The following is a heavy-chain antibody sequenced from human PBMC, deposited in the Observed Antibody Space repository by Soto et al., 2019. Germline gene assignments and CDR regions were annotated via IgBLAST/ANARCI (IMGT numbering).Heavy chain of an antibody. V-gene: IGHV1-18*01. Sequence: GPGVKKPGASVKVSCKASGYTFANYGITWVRQAPGQGLEWVGGISAYNGNTNYGQKFQGRVTMTTDTSTSTAYMELRNLRSDDTAVYYCARDYDYVWGSYRLDYWGQGTPVTVSA. CDR1: GYTFANYG. CDR3: ARDYDYVWGSYRLDY. J-gene: IGHJ4*02. D-gene: IGHD3-16*02. CDR2: ISAYNGNT.